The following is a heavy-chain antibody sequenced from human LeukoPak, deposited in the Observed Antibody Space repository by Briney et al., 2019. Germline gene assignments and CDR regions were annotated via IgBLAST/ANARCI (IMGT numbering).Heavy chain of an antibody. CDR3: AREPGYGGNGGYFDY. J-gene: IGHJ4*02. CDR2: ISSSGSTI. Sequence: GGSLRLSCAASGFTFSSYEMNWVRQAPGKGLEWVSYISSSGSTIYYADPVKGRFTISRDNAKNSLYLQMNSLRAEDTAVYYCAREPGYGGNGGYFDYWGQGTLVTVSS. V-gene: IGHV3-48*03. CDR1: GFTFSSYE. D-gene: IGHD4-23*01.